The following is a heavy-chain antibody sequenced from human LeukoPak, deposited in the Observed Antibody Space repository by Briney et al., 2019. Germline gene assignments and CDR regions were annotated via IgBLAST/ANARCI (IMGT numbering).Heavy chain of an antibody. CDR2: IYTSGST. V-gene: IGHV4-4*07. J-gene: IGHJ6*03. D-gene: IGHD2-15*01. CDR1: GGSISNYY. Sequence: ASETLSLTCTVSGGSISNYYWSWIRQPAGKGLEWIGRIYTSGSTNYNPSLKSRVTMSVDTSKNQFSLKLSSVTAADTAVYYCARSVEGYCSGTSCYYYYYYMDVWGKGTTVTVSS. CDR3: ARSVEGYCSGTSCYYYYYYMDV.